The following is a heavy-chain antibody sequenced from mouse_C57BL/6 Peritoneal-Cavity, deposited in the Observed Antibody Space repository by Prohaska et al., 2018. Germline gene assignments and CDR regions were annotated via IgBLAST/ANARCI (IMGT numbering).Heavy chain of an antibody. Sequence: GTSYNQKVNGKATLTVDTSSSTAYMELNSLTSEDSAVYYCALIYYDYDGYAMDYWGQGTSVTVSS. V-gene: IGHV1-36*01. D-gene: IGHD2-4*01. CDR2: GT. J-gene: IGHJ4*01. CDR3: ALIYYDYDGYAMDY.